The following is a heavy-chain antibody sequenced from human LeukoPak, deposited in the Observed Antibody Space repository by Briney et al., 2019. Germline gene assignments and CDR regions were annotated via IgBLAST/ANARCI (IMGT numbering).Heavy chain of an antibody. CDR1: GYTFTSYG. CDR2: TIPIFGTA. D-gene: IGHD2-15*01. J-gene: IGHJ5*02. Sequence: SVKVSCKASGYTFTSYGISWVRQAPGQGLEWMGGTIPIFGTANYAQKFQGRVTITADKSTSTAYMELSSLRSEDTAVYYCALGYCSGGSCYSGGLFRWFDPWGQGTLVTVSS. CDR3: ALGYCSGGSCYSGGLFRWFDP. V-gene: IGHV1-69*06.